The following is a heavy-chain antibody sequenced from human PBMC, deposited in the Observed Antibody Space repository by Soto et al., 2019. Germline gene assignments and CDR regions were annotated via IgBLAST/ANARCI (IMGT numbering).Heavy chain of an antibody. V-gene: IGHV4-30-2*01. Sequence: QLQLQESGSGLVKPSQTLSLTCAVSGGSISSGGYSWSWIRQPPGKGLEWIGYIYHSGSTYYNPSLKSRVTISVERSKNQFSLKLSSVTAADTAVYYWARGVRGSGYDYFYFDYWGQGTLVTVSS. J-gene: IGHJ4*02. CDR3: ARGVRGSGYDYFYFDY. CDR2: IYHSGST. D-gene: IGHD5-12*01. CDR1: GGSISSGGYS.